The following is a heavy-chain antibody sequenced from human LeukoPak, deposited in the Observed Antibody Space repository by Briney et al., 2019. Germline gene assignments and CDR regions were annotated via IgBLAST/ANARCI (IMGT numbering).Heavy chain of an antibody. D-gene: IGHD6-13*01. J-gene: IGHJ5*02. CDR2: MSGSGGST. CDR1: GFTFSNYA. Sequence: GVSLRLSCAASGFTFSNYALMWVRQAQGKGLAWVSDMSGSGGSTSYADSGRGPFTISRDNSKNTLYLQMNSLRAEDTAVYYCAKGKHAAAGLSCFDPWGQGILVTVSS. V-gene: IGHV3-23*01. CDR3: AKGKHAAAGLSCFDP.